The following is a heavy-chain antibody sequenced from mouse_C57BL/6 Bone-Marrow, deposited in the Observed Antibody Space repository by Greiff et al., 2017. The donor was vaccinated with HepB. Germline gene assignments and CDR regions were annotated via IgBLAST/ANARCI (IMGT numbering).Heavy chain of an antibody. CDR3: ARNGLDAMDY. V-gene: IGHV5-17*01. CDR2: ISSGSSTI. Sequence: EVMLVESGGGLVKPGGSLKLSCAASGFTFSDYGMHWVRQAPEKGLEWVAYISSGSSTIYYADTVKGRFTISRDNAKNTLFLQMTSLRSEDTAMYYCARNGLDAMDYWGQGTSVTVSS. CDR1: GFTFSDYG. J-gene: IGHJ4*01. D-gene: IGHD3-3*01.